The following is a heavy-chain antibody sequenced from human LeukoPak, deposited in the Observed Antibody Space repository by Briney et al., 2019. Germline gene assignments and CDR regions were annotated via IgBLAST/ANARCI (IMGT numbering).Heavy chain of an antibody. CDR1: GGSITSGSYY. CDR3: ARDLGQYGYIDS. Sequence: SETLSLTCTVSGGSITSGSYYWSWIRQHPGKGLEWIGYIYYSGTTYYNPSLKSRVSISEDTSKNQFSLNLSSVTAADTAVYYCARDLGQYGYIDSWGQGTLVTVSS. J-gene: IGHJ4*02. V-gene: IGHV4-31*03. CDR2: IYYSGTT. D-gene: IGHD5-18*01.